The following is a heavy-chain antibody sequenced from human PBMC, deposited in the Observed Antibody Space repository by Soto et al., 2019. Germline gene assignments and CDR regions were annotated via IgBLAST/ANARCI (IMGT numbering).Heavy chain of an antibody. V-gene: IGHV4-30-2*01. J-gene: IGHJ6*02. D-gene: IGHD3-3*01. CDR3: AREMTIFGVAPGGGVDV. CDR2: VYQTGRT. Sequence: QLQLQESGSGLVQPSQTLSLTCTASGGSISTSGYSWTWIRQPPGGGLEWIGSVYQTGRTYVIPSLKSRVTMSLDKSKNQFSLNRTSVTAADTALYYCAREMTIFGVAPGGGVDVWGQGTTVTVSS. CDR1: GGSISTSGYS.